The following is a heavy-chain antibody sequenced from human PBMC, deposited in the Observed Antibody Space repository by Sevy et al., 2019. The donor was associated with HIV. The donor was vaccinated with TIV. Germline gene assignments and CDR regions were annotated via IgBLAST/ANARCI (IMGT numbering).Heavy chain of an antibody. CDR3: ARGLYCSAGSCYGDGDY. CDR2: IIPIFGTA. CDR1: GGTFSSYA. Sequence: ASVKVSCKASGGTFSSYAISWVRQAPGQGLEWMGGIIPIFGTANYAQKFQGRVTITADKSTSTAYMELSSLRSEDTAVYYCARGLYCSAGSCYGDGDYWGQRTLVTVSS. D-gene: IGHD2-15*01. J-gene: IGHJ4*02. V-gene: IGHV1-69*06.